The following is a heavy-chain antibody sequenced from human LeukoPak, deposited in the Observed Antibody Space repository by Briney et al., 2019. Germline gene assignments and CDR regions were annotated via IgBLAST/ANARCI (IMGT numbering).Heavy chain of an antibody. CDR2: ISYDGSNK. J-gene: IGHJ4*02. CDR1: GFTFSSYA. D-gene: IGHD1-26*01. CDR3: ARETNSGSYPADY. V-gene: IGHV3-30-3*01. Sequence: SGGSLSLSWAASGFTFSSYAMHWVRQAPGKGLEWVAVISYDGSNKYYADSVKGRFTISRDNSKNTLFLQMNSLRAEDTAVYYCARETNSGSYPADYWGQGTLVTVSS.